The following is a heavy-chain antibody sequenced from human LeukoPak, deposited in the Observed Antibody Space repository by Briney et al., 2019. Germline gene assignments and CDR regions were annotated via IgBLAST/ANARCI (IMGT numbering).Heavy chain of an antibody. CDR3: AKALVGITTFDY. V-gene: IGHV3-23*01. Sequence: GGSLRLSCVASGFTFSSYAMSWVHQAPGKGLEWVSAISGGGGSTYYADSVKGRFTISRDNSKNTLYLQMNSLRAEDTAVYHCAKALVGITTFDYWGQGTLVTVSS. J-gene: IGHJ4*02. CDR2: ISGGGGST. CDR1: GFTFSSYA. D-gene: IGHD1-26*01.